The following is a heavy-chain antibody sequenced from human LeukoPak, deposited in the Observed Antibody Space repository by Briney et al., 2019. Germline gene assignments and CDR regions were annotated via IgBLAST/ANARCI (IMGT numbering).Heavy chain of an antibody. CDR2: TYYSGST. J-gene: IGHJ5*02. CDR1: GVSISSGDYY. CDR3: ARPYYYDSRIDP. V-gene: IGHV4-30-4*01. D-gene: IGHD3-22*01. Sequence: SETLSLTCTVSGVSISSGDYYWSWIRQPPGKGLEWIGYTYYSGSTYYNPSLKSRVTISVDTSKNQFSLKLSSVTAADTAVYYCARPYYYDSRIDPWGRGTRVTVSS.